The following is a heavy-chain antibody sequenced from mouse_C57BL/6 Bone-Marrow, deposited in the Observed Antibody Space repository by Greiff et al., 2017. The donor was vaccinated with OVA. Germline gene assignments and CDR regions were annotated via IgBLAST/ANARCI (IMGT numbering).Heavy chain of an antibody. D-gene: IGHD1-1*01. Sequence: VQLKESGPGLVKPSQSLSLTCSVTGYSITSGYYWNWIRQFPGNKLEWMGYISYDGSNNYNPSLKNRISITRDTSKNQFFLKLNSVTTEDTATYYCARLGFEYYYGSTDWGQGTLVTVSA. CDR3: ARLGFEYYYGSTD. CDR1: GYSITSGYY. CDR2: ISYDGSN. V-gene: IGHV3-6*01. J-gene: IGHJ3*01.